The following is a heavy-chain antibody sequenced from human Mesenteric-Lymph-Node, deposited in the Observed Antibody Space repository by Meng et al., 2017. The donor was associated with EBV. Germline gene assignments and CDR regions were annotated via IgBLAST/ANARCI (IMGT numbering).Heavy chain of an antibody. CDR2: INTNTGNP. V-gene: IGHV7-4-1*02. Sequence: PRVQSGSEFKKPGASVKVSCKASGYTFTDYAVNWVRQAPGQGLESMGWINTNTGNPTYAQGFTGRFVFSLDTSVSTAYLQISSLKSEDTAVYYCARAAGDDYGDYFDYWGQGTLVTVSS. J-gene: IGHJ4*02. CDR3: ARAAGDDYGDYFDY. CDR1: GYTFTDYA. D-gene: IGHD4-17*01.